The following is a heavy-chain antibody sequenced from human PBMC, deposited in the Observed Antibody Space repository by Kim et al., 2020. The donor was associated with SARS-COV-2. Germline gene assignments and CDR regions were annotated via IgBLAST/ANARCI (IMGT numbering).Heavy chain of an antibody. CDR2: IKQDGSEK. Sequence: GGSLRLSCAASGFTFSSYWMSWVRQAPGKGLEWVANIKQDGSEKYYVDSVKGRFTISRDNAKNSLYLQMNSLRAEDTAVYYCAREGSDPFYYYGMDVWGQGTTVTVSS. V-gene: IGHV3-7*01. J-gene: IGHJ6*02. CDR1: GFTFSSYW. CDR3: AREGSDPFYYYGMDV.